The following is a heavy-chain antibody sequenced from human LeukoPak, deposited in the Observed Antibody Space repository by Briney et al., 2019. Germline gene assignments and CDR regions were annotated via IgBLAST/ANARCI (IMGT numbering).Heavy chain of an antibody. D-gene: IGHD6-19*01. CDR2: IYSGGST. Sequence: GGSLRLSCAASGFTVSFNYMSWVRQAPGKGLERISVIYSGGSTYYADSVKGRFTISRDDSKNTLYLQMNSLRAEDTATYYCARAQWRTYSYYYMDVWGKGTTVTVSS. J-gene: IGHJ6*03. CDR3: ARAQWRTYSYYYMDV. V-gene: IGHV3-53*01. CDR1: GFTVSFNY.